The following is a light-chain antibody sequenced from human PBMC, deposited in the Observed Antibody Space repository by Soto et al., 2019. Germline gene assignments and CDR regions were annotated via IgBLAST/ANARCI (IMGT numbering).Light chain of an antibody. V-gene: IGKV1-39*01. CDR2: AAS. Sequence: VQMTQSPSSLSAYVGDRVTMTCRASQSISSYLNWYQQKPGKAPNLLIYAASSLQSGVPSRFSGSGSGTDFTLTISSLQPDDFATYYCQQYNTYRTFGQGTKVDIK. J-gene: IGKJ1*01. CDR1: QSISSY. CDR3: QQYNTYRT.